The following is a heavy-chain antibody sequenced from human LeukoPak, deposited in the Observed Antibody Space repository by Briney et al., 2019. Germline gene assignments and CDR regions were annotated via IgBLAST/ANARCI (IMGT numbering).Heavy chain of an antibody. J-gene: IGHJ4*02. CDR3: AKDEYYGSGSYTDH. CDR2: SSTHNDNT. D-gene: IGHD3-10*01. CDR1: GYTFTSYG. V-gene: IGHV1-18*01. Sequence: ASVKVSCKASGYTFTSYGISWVRQAPGQGLEWVGWSSTHNDNTNYAQKLQGRVTMTTDTSTSTAYMELRSLRSDDTAVYYCAKDEYYGSGSYTDHWGQGTLVTVSS.